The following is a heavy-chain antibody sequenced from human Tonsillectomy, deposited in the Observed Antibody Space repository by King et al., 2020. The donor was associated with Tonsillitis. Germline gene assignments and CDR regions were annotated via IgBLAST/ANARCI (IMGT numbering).Heavy chain of an antibody. D-gene: IGHD4-23*01. CDR3: ARDYGGNSGWFDP. J-gene: IGHJ5*02. CDR2: MNPNTAKI. Sequence: VQLVQSGAEVKKPGASVKVSCKASGYSFTSYDINWVRQAPGQGLEWLGWMNPNTAKIGYAQKFQGRVSMTRDTSISTAYMELSSLRSEDTAVYYCARDYGGNSGWFDPWGQGTLVTVSS. V-gene: IGHV1-8*02. CDR1: GYSFTSYD.